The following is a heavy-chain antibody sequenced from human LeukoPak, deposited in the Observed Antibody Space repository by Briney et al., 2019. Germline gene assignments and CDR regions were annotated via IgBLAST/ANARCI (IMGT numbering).Heavy chain of an antibody. J-gene: IGHJ6*03. CDR3: AKDRYGDYEAPFHYYMDV. Sequence: ASVKVSCKASGYTFSGFYIHWVRQAPGQGLEWMGWINPNSGVTNYAQKLQGRVTITRDTSIDTAYMQLSRLRSDDTAVYYCAKDRYGDYEAPFHYYMDVWGKGPRSPSP. CDR2: INPNSGVT. V-gene: IGHV1-2*02. CDR1: GYTFSGFY. D-gene: IGHD5-12*01.